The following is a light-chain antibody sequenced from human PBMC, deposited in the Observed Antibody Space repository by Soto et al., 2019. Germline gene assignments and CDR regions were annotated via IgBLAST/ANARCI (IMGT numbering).Light chain of an antibody. J-gene: IGLJ1*01. V-gene: IGLV1-40*01. Sequence: QSVLTQPPSVSGAPGQRVTISCTVSSSNIGAGYDVHWYQQLPGTAPKLLIYTNNNRPSGVPDRFSGSKSGTSASLAIVGLQAEDEADYYCQSYDSDLSGFFVFGTGTKVTV. CDR2: TNN. CDR3: QSYDSDLSGFFV. CDR1: SSNIGAGYD.